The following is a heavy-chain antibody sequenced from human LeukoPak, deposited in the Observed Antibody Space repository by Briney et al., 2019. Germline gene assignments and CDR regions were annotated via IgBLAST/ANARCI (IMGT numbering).Heavy chain of an antibody. V-gene: IGHV4-34*01. D-gene: IGHD1-1*01. CDR3: ARPRGTTYNWFDP. Sequence: PSETLSLTCGVYGGSLSGYYWSWIRQPPGKGLEWIGEINHSGSTNYNPSLKSRVTISVDTSKKQFSLKLNSVTAADTAVSYCARPRGTTYNWFDPWGQGTQVTVSS. CDR2: INHSGST. CDR1: GGSLSGYY. J-gene: IGHJ5*02.